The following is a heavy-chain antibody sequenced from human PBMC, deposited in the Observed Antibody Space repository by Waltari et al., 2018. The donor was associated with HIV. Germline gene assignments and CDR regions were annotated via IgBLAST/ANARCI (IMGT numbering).Heavy chain of an antibody. CDR1: GGSIRCSSYF. CDR3: ARRHVDTALVRWGLDD. D-gene: IGHD5-18*01. J-gene: IGHJ4*02. V-gene: IGHV4-39*01. Sequence: QLQLQESGPGLVKPSEPLSLTCTVPGGSIRCSSYFWGWIRQPPGKGLEWIGSIYYSGSTYYNPSLKSRVTISVDTPKNQFSLILSSVTAADTAVYYCARRHVDTALVRWGLDDWGQGTLVTVSS. CDR2: IYYSGST.